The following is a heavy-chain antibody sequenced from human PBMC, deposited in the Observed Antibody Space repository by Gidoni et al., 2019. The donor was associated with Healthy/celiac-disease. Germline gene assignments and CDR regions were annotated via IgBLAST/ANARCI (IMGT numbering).Heavy chain of an antibody. Sequence: QVQLVQSGAEVKKPGASVKVSCKASGYTFTGYYMPWVRQAPGQGLEWMGWINPNSGGTNYAQKFQGRVTMTRDTSISTAYMELSRLRSDDTAVYYCARVFDYDFWSGYNLYYYGMDVWGQGTTVTVSS. CDR2: INPNSGGT. J-gene: IGHJ6*02. CDR3: ARVFDYDFWSGYNLYYYGMDV. V-gene: IGHV1-2*02. CDR1: GYTFTGYY. D-gene: IGHD3-3*01.